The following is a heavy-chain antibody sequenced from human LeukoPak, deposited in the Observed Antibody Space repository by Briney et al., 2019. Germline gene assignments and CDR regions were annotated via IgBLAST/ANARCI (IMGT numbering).Heavy chain of an antibody. J-gene: IGHJ4*02. CDR1: GFTFSSYA. D-gene: IGHD5-12*01. CDR3: ARSVTITSDFDY. Sequence: GGSLRLSCAASGFTFSSYAMSWVRQAPGKGLEWVSTISGSGGSTYYADSVKGRFTISRENAKNSLYLQMNSLRAGDTAVYYCARSVTITSDFDYWGQGTLVTVSS. CDR2: ISGSGGST. V-gene: IGHV3-23*01.